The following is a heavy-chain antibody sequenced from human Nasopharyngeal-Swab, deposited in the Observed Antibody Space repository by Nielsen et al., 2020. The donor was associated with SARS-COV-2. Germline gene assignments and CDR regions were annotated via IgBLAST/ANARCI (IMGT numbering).Heavy chain of an antibody. J-gene: IGHJ1*01. Sequence: SETLSLTCTVSGGSISSSSYYWGWIRRPPGKGLEWIGSIYYSGSTYYNPSLKSRVTISVDTSKNQFSLKLSSVTAADTAVYFCARHTPIATAAMGYFQHWGQGTLVTVSS. D-gene: IGHD6-13*01. V-gene: IGHV4-39*01. CDR3: ARHTPIATAAMGYFQH. CDR1: GGSISSSSYY. CDR2: IYYSGST.